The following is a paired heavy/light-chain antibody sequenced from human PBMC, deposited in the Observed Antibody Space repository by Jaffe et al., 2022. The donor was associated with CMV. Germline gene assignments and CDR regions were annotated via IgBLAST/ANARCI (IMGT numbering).Light chain of an antibody. CDR3: QQSYSTPPT. CDR1: QSIRSY. J-gene: IGKJ1*01. Sequence: DIQMTQSPSSLSASVGDRVTITCRASQSIRSYLNWYQQKPGKAPKLLIYAASSLQSGVPSRFSGSGSGTDFTLTISSLQPEDFATYYCQQSYSTPPTFGQGTKVEIK. CDR2: AAS. V-gene: IGKV1-39*01.
Heavy chain of an antibody. CDR2: IYPGDSDT. J-gene: IGHJ3*02. V-gene: IGHV5-51*01. CDR1: GYRFTSYW. CDR3: ASGNWGTHDAFDI. Sequence: EVQLVQSGAEVKKPGESLKISCKGSGYRFTSYWIGWVRQMPGKGLEWMGIIYPGDSDTRYSPSFQGQVTISADKSISTAYLQWSSLKASDTAMYYCASGNWGTHDAFDIWGQGTMLTVSS. D-gene: IGHD7-27*01.